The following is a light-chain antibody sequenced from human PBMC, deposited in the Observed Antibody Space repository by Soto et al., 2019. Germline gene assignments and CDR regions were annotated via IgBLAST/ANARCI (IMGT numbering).Light chain of an antibody. V-gene: IGLV4-69*01. J-gene: IGLJ2*01. CDR3: QTWGTGIGI. CDR1: SGHSNYA. CDR2: INRDGSH. Sequence: QPVLTQSPSASASLGASVKLTCTLSSGHSNYAIAWHQQQPEKGPRYLMKINRDGSHSTGDGIPNRFSGSSSGAELDLTISRLQSEDEADYYCQTWGTGIGIFGGGTKLTVL.